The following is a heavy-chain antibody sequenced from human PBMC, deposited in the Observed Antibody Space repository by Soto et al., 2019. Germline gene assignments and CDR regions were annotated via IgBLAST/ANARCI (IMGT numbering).Heavy chain of an antibody. V-gene: IGHV1-69*13. D-gene: IGHD6-19*01. Sequence: ASVKVSCKASGGTFSSYAISWVRQAPGQGLEWMGGIIPIFGTANYAQKFQGRVTITADESTSTAYMELSSLRSEDTAVYYCARGISSSGWPYFDYWGQGTLVTVSS. CDR3: ARGISSSGWPYFDY. J-gene: IGHJ4*02. CDR1: GGTFSSYA. CDR2: IIPIFGTA.